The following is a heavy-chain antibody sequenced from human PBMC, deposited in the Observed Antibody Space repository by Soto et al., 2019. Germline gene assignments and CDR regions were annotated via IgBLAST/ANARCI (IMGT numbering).Heavy chain of an antibody. CDR2: ISAYNGNT. D-gene: IGHD6-13*01. J-gene: IGHJ4*02. V-gene: IGHV1-18*01. Sequence: ASLKGYWKTAGYTITGDRIGWGRKETGQGLEWMGWISAYNGNTNYAQKLQGRVTMTTDTSTSTAYMELRSLRSDDTAVYYCARDLTWYSSSFYDFLVQRTLV. CDR3: ARDLTWYSSSFYDF. CDR1: GYTITGDR.